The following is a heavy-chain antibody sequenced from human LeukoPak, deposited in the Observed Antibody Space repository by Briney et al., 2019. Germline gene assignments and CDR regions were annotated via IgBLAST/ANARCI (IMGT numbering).Heavy chain of an antibody. D-gene: IGHD4-11*01. V-gene: IGHV1-2*02. CDR3: ARDVDHDDSTGKGLVDF. Sequence: ASVKVSCKASGYIFTGYYMHWVRQAPGQGLVWMGWINPNRGGTNYAQKFQGRVTMTRDTSINTAYMELSRLTSDDTALYYCARDVDHDDSTGKGLVDFWGQGTMVTVSS. CDR2: INPNRGGT. J-gene: IGHJ3*01. CDR1: GYIFTGYY.